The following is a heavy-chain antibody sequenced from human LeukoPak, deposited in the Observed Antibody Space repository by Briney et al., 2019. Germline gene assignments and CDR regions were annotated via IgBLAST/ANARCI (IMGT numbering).Heavy chain of an antibody. CDR3: ARGRSTEY. V-gene: IGHV3-7*01. Sequence: GGSLILSCVASGFTFSLYWMTWVRQAPGKGLEWVANIKHDGSEKYYVDSVKGRFTISRDNAKKSLYLQMNSLRGEDTAVYYCARGRSTEYWGQGTLVTVSS. CDR1: GFTFSLYW. CDR2: IKHDGSEK. J-gene: IGHJ4*02.